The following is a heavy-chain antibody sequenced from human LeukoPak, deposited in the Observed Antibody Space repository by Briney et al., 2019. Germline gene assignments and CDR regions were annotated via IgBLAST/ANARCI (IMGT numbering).Heavy chain of an antibody. V-gene: IGHV1-8*01. Sequence: ASMKVSCKASGYTFTSYDINWVRQATGQGLEWMGWMNPNSGNTGYAQKFQGRVTMTRNTSISTAYMELSSLRSEDTAVYYCARRKYSSSWLNYYYMDVWGKGTTVTISS. CDR2: MNPNSGNT. CDR1: GYTFTSYD. D-gene: IGHD6-13*01. CDR3: ARRKYSSSWLNYYYMDV. J-gene: IGHJ6*03.